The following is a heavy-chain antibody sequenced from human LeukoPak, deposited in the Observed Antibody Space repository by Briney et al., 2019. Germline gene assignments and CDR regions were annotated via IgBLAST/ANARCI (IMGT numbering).Heavy chain of an antibody. V-gene: IGHV2-5*02. J-gene: IGHJ4*02. CDR3: ALRRLKEVNNDWFPGIYDY. CDR2: IYWDNDI. D-gene: IGHD3-9*01. CDR1: GFSLSNSQQG. Sequence: ESGPTLVKPTQTLTLTCTFSGFSLSNSQQGVGWIRQPPGKALEWLALIYWDNDIRYSPSLKSRLSITKDTSKNYVLLAMTNMDPVDTATYYCALRRLKEVNNDWFPGIYDYWGQGILVTVSS.